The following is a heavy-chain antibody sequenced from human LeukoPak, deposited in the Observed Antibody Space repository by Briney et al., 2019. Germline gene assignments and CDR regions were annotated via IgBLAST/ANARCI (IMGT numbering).Heavy chain of an antibody. CDR3: ARGSGSDGRDWFDP. D-gene: IGHD1-26*01. CDR1: GYTFTRHD. CDR2: MNANSGNT. Sequence: ASVKVSCKASGYTFTRHDINWVRQAAGQGLEWMGWMNANSGNTGYAQKFQGRVTFTRDTSISTAYMELGSLSSEDTAVYYCARGSGSDGRDWFDPWGQGTLVTVSS. V-gene: IGHV1-8*03. J-gene: IGHJ5*02.